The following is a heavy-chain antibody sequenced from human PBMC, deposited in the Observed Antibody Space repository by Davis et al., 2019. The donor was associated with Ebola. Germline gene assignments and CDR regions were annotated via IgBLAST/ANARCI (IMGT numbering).Heavy chain of an antibody. Sequence: MPSETLSLTCTVSGGSVSSGSYYWCWIRQPPGKGLEWIGYIYYSGSTNYNPSLKSRVTISVDTSKNQFSLKLSSVTAADTAVYYCARARRSGYDSVYWGQGTLVTVSS. D-gene: IGHD5-12*01. CDR2: IYYSGST. CDR1: GGSVSSGSYY. V-gene: IGHV4-61*01. CDR3: ARARRSGYDSVY. J-gene: IGHJ4*02.